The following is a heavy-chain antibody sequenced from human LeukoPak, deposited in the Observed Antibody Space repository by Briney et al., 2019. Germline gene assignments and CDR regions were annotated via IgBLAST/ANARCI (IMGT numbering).Heavy chain of an antibody. CDR3: ARVRGGRSWYYYGMDV. CDR2: ISYDGDNE. J-gene: IGHJ6*02. Sequence: GGSLRLSCAASGFTFSNFAMHWVRQAPGKGLEWVAVISYDGDNEYYADSVKGQFTISRDSSKDRLYLQMNSLRPEDTAMYYCARVRGGRSWYYYGMDVWGRGTTVTVSS. V-gene: IGHV3-30-3*01. D-gene: IGHD3-16*01. CDR1: GFTFSNFA.